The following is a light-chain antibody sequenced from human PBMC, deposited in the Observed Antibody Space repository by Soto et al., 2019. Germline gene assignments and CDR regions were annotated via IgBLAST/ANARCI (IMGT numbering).Light chain of an antibody. V-gene: IGKV1-39*01. Sequence: DIQMTQSPSSLSVSIGDRVIITCRASQSTSTYLNWYQYKPGKAPRLVIFRSSTLQSGVPSRFSGRGSGTDFTLTISSLQPEDFATYFCQQTFSPYVSFGGGTRVEI. CDR3: QQTFSPYVS. CDR2: RSS. J-gene: IGKJ4*01. CDR1: QSTSTY.